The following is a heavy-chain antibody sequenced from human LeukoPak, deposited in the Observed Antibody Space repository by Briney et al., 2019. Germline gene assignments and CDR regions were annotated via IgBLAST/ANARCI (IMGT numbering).Heavy chain of an antibody. V-gene: IGHV4-39*07. CDR3: ARSGGFTLVRGAVNNWFDL. Sequence: SETLSLTCTVSGGSITSNSYYWGWIRQPPGKGLEWIGGIYYSGSTYYNPSLKSRVSVSLDTSKNQFSLKLRSVTAADTAVYYCARSGGFTLVRGAVNNWFDLWGRGTLVTVSS. CDR1: GGSITSNSYY. CDR2: IYYSGST. J-gene: IGHJ5*02. D-gene: IGHD3-10*01.